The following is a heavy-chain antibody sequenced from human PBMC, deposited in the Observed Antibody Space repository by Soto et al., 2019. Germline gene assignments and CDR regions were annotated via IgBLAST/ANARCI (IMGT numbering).Heavy chain of an antibody. CDR1: GGTFSSYA. Sequence: SVKVSCKATGGTFSSYAISWVRQAPGQGLEWMGGIIPIFGTANYAQKFQGRVTITADESTSTAYMELSSLRSEDTAVYYCARDSYYYDSSGYYYGVPDYWGQGTLVTVSS. D-gene: IGHD3-22*01. CDR2: IIPIFGTA. J-gene: IGHJ4*02. V-gene: IGHV1-69*13. CDR3: ARDSYYYDSSGYYYGVPDY.